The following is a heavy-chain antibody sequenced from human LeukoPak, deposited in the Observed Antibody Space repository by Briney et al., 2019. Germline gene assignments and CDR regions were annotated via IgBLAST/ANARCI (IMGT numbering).Heavy chain of an antibody. J-gene: IGHJ4*02. CDR1: GGSFSGYY. CDR3: AKDTARQWLFTGDYFDY. Sequence: SETLSLTCAVYGGSFSGYYWSWIRQPPGKGLEWIGEINHSGSTNYNPSLKSRVTISVDTSKNQFSLKLSSVTAADTAVYYCAKDTARQWLFTGDYFDYWGQGTLVTVSS. V-gene: IGHV4-34*01. D-gene: IGHD6-19*01. CDR2: INHSGST.